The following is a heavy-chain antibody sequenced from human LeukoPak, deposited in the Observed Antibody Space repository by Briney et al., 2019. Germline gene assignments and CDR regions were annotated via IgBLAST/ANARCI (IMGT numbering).Heavy chain of an antibody. CDR2: IYPGDSDT. V-gene: IGHV5-51*01. D-gene: IGHD5-18*01. CDR3: ARSAMVTGELYCFDY. CDR1: GYSFTSYW. Sequence: GESLKISCKGSGYSFTSYWIGRVRQMPGKGLEWMGIIYPGDSDTRYSPSFQGQVTISADKSISTAYLQWSSLKASDTAMYYCARSAMVTGELYCFDYWGQGTLVTVSS. J-gene: IGHJ4*02.